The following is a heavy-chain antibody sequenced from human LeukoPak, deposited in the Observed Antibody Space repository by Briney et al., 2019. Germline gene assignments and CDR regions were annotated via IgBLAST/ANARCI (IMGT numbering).Heavy chain of an antibody. CDR1: GYTFTGYY. CDR2: INPNSGGT. CDR3: ARELGYCSGGSCYGLRRFDY. V-gene: IGHV1-2*02. J-gene: IGHJ4*02. Sequence: ASVKVSCKASGYTFTGYYMHWVRQAPGQGLEWMGWINPNSGGTNYAQKFQGRVTMTRDTSISTAYMELSRLRSGDTAVYYCARELGYCSGGSCYGLRRFDYWGQGTLVTVSS. D-gene: IGHD2-15*01.